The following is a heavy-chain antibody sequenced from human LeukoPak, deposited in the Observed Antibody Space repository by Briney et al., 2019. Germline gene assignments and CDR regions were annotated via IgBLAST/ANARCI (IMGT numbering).Heavy chain of an antibody. V-gene: IGHV4-34*01. J-gene: IGHJ5*02. CDR2: INHSGST. CDR3: ARPPYSSGWYWFDP. Sequence: SETLSLTCAVSGGSFSGYYWSWIRQPPGKGLEWIGEINHSGSTNYNPSLKSRVTISVDTSKNQFSLKLSSVTAADTAVYYCARPPYSSGWYWFDPWGQGTLVTVSS. D-gene: IGHD6-19*01. CDR1: GGSFSGYY.